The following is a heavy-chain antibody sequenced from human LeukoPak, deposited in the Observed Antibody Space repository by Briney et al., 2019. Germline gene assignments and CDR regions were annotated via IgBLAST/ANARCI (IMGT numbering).Heavy chain of an antibody. V-gene: IGHV3-33*06. CDR1: GFTFSSYG. CDR3: VNFHYYGSGTYAA. J-gene: IGHJ4*02. CDR2: IWYDGSNK. D-gene: IGHD3-10*01. Sequence: PGGSLRLSCAASGFTFSSYGMHWVRQAPGKGLEWVAVIWYDGSNKYYADSVKGRFTISRDNSNNTLYLQMNSLRAEDTAVYYCVNFHYYGSGTYAAWGQGTLVTVSS.